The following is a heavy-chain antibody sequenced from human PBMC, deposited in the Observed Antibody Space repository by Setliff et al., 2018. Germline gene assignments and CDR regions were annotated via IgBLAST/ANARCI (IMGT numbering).Heavy chain of an antibody. J-gene: IGHJ4*02. D-gene: IGHD1-26*01. CDR2: ISASGDTT. CDR3: CSGSYLFVY. Sequence: GESLRLSCAASGYTSSSYAMIWVRQAPGKGLEWVSIISASGDTTYYADSVKGRFTISRDNSKNTLYLQMNSLRAEDTAVYYCCSGSYLFVYWGQGSLVTVSS. V-gene: IGHV3-23*01. CDR1: GYTSSSYA.